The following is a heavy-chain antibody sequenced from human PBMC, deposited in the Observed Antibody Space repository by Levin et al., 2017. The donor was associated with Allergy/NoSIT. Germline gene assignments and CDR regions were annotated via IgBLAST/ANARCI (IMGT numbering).Heavy chain of an antibody. CDR3: AREFSSSSELNWFDP. CDR2: INPNSGGT. J-gene: IGHJ5*02. CDR1: GYTFTGYY. Sequence: GESLKISCKASGYTFTGYYMHWVRQAPGQGLEWMGRINPNSGGTNYAQKFQGRVTMTRDTSISTAYMELSRLRSDDTAVYYCAREFSSSSELNWFDPWGQGTLVTVSS. V-gene: IGHV1-2*06. D-gene: IGHD6-6*01.